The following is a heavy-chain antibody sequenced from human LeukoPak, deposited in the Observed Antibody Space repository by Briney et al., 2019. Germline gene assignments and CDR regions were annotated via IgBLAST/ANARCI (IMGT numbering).Heavy chain of an antibody. Sequence: PSETLSLTCAVYGGSFSGYYWSWIRQPPGNGLEWIGEINHSGSTNYNPSLKSRVTISVDTSKNQFSLKLSSVTAADTAVYYCARRGYSYGPWRGCIDYWGQGTLVTVSS. J-gene: IGHJ4*02. CDR1: GGSFSGYY. D-gene: IGHD5-18*01. CDR3: ARRGYSYGPWRGCIDY. V-gene: IGHV4-34*01. CDR2: INHSGST.